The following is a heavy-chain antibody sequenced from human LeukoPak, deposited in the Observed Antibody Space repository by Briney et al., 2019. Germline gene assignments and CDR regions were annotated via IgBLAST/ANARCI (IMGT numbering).Heavy chain of an antibody. D-gene: IGHD6-19*01. Sequence: ALVKVSCKASGYTFTGYYIHWVRQAPGQGLEWMGWINPNSGGTNYAQKFQGRVTMTRDTSISTAYIELSRLRSDDTAVYYCARDAHRIAVAGTCDYWGQGTLVTVSS. V-gene: IGHV1-2*02. CDR1: GYTFTGYY. CDR2: INPNSGGT. J-gene: IGHJ4*02. CDR3: ARDAHRIAVAGTCDY.